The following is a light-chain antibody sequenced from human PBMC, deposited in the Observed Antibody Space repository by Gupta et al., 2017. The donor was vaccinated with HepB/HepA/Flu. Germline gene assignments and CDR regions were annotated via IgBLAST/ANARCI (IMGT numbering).Light chain of an antibody. CDR3: RKYGRSPLT. CDR2: GAS. Sequence: EIGLTPSHCTLHLSREERATLFYRASQSVSSSYVAWYQQKPGQAPRLLIYGASSRATGIPDRFSGRGSGTDFTLTISRLEPEYLAVYYCRKYGRSPLTFGPGTKVDIK. J-gene: IGKJ3*01. CDR1: QSVSSSY. V-gene: IGKV3-20*01.